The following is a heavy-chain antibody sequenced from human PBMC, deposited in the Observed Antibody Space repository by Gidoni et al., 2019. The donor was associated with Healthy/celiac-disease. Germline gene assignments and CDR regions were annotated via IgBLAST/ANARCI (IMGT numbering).Heavy chain of an antibody. CDR3: AKDSMIVVVYDAFDI. D-gene: IGHD3-22*01. CDR1: GFTFSSYG. J-gene: IGHJ3*02. Sequence: QVQLVESGGGVVQPGRSLRLSCAASGFTFSSYGMHWVRQAPGKGLEWVAVISYDGSNKYYADSVKGRFTISRDNSKNTLYLQMNSLRAEDTAVYYCAKDSMIVVVYDAFDIWGQGTMVTVSS. V-gene: IGHV3-30*18. CDR2: ISYDGSNK.